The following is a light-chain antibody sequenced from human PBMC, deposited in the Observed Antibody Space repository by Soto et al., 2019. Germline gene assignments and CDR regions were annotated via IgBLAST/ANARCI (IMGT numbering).Light chain of an antibody. CDR3: QLYNSYSQAT. Sequence: DIQMTQSPSSLSASVGDRVTIAFRASEGISXDLAWFQQKPGKAPKVLIYGASNLQSGVPPRFSGSGSGTEFTLTISSLQPDDFATYYCQLYNSYSQATFGQGTKVDIK. CDR2: GAS. CDR1: EGISXD. V-gene: IGKV1-16*01. J-gene: IGKJ1*01.